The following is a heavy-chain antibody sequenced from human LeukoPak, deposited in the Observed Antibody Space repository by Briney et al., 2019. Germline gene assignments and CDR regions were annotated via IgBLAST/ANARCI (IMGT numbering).Heavy chain of an antibody. CDR2: ISYDGSNK. J-gene: IGHJ4*02. D-gene: IGHD5-12*01. CDR3: ARHPNSGYERYEFDY. Sequence: GGSLRLSCAASGFTFSSYAIHWVRQAPGKGLEWVAVISYDGSNKYYADSVKGRFTISRDNSKNTLYLQMNSLRAEDTAVYYCARHPNSGYERYEFDYWGQGTLVTVSS. CDR1: GFTFSSYA. V-gene: IGHV3-30*04.